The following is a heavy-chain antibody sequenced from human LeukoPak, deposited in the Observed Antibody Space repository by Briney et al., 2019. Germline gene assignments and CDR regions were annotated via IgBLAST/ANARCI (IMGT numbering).Heavy chain of an antibody. CDR1: GFSFSSYL. V-gene: IGHV3-23*01. D-gene: IGHD5-12*01. CDR2: ISGSGGST. CDR3: AKLSGYDWDGFDY. Sequence: QPGGSLRLSCAASGFSFSSYLMSWVRQAPGKGLDWVSAISGSGGSTYYADSVKGRFTISRDNSKNTLYLQMNSLRAEDTAVYYCAKLSGYDWDGFDYWGQGTLVTVSS. J-gene: IGHJ4*02.